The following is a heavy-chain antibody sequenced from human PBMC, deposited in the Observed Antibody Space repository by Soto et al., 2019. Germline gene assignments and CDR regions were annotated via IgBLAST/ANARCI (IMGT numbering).Heavy chain of an antibody. CDR1: GGTFSNYA. D-gene: IGHD6-19*01. CDR3: ARVEAVAGLSNYHGLDV. V-gene: IGHV1-69*12. CDR2: IVPIFGTT. J-gene: IGHJ6*02. Sequence: QVQLVQSGAEVKKPESSVKVSCKVSGGTFSNYAIEWVRLAPGHGLERMGGIVPIFGTTYYTQKFQGRATIIADDSTTTAYLEMSSLRSEDTAIYYCARVEAVAGLSNYHGLDVWGQGTAVTVSS.